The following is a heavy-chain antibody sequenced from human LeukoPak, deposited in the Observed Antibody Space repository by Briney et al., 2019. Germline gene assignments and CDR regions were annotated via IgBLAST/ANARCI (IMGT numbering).Heavy chain of an antibody. CDR3: ASGQVVTANLYY. J-gene: IGHJ4*02. CDR2: INHSGST. D-gene: IGHD2-21*02. CDR1: GFTFSNYW. V-gene: IGHV4-34*01. Sequence: GSLRLSCAASGFTFSNYWMNRVRQAPGKGLEWIGKINHSGSTNYNPSLKSRVTISVDTSKNQFSLKLSSVTAADTAVYYCASGQVVTANLYYWGQGTLVTVSS.